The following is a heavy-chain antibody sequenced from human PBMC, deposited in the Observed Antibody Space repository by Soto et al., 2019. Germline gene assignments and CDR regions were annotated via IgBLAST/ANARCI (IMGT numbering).Heavy chain of an antibody. V-gene: IGHV3-74*01. D-gene: IGHD4-4*01. J-gene: IGHJ4*02. CDR1: GFTLSSYW. Sequence: EVHLVESGGGLVQPGGSLRLSCAVSGFTLSSYWMHWVRQAPGEGLVWVSRINSDGRSTIYADSVKGRFTISRENAKNTVYLQMNSLRAEETAIYYCARGRENYSYFDYWGQGILVTVSS. CDR2: INSDGRST. CDR3: ARGRENYSYFDY.